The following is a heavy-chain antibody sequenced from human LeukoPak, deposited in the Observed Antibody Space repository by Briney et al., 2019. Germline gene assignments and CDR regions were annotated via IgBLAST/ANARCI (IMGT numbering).Heavy chain of an antibody. D-gene: IGHD2-2*01. Sequence: GGSLRLSCAASGFTFSSYGMHWVRQAPGKGLEWVAFIWYDGSNKYYADSVKGRFTISRDNSKNTLYLQMNSLRAEDTAVYYCAKDLTMPAAPFAPWGQGPLVTVSS. CDR3: AKDLTMPAAPFAP. V-gene: IGHV3-30*02. CDR1: GFTFSSYG. J-gene: IGHJ5*02. CDR2: IWYDGSNK.